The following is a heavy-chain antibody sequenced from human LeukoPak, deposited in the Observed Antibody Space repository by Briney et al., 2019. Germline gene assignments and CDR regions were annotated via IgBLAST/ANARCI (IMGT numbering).Heavy chain of an antibody. CDR2: IYSGGST. CDR1: GFTVSSTY. CDR3: ARGSAVTGIDL. J-gene: IGHJ4*02. Sequence: GGSLRLSCAASGFTVSSTYMTWVRQAPGKGLEWVSVIYSGGSTYYADSVKGRFTISRDNSKNTLYLQMNSLRADDTAVYYCARGSAVTGIDLWGQGTLVTVSS. V-gene: IGHV3-66*01. D-gene: IGHD6-19*01.